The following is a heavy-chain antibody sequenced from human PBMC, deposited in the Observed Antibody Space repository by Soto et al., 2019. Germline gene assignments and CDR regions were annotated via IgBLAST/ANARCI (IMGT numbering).Heavy chain of an antibody. CDR2: IIPIFGTA. D-gene: IGHD3-10*01. J-gene: IGHJ5*02. Sequence: QVQLVQSGAEVKKPGSSVKVSCKASGGTFSSYAISSVRQAPGQGLEWMGGIIPIFGTANYAQKFQGRVTITADESTSTAYMELSSLRSEDTAVYYCARKDYYGSGSEGWFDPWGQGTLVTVSS. V-gene: IGHV1-69*12. CDR1: GGTFSSYA. CDR3: ARKDYYGSGSEGWFDP.